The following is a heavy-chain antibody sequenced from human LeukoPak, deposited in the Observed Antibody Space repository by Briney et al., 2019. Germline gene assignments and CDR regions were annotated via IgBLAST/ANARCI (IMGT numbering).Heavy chain of an antibody. CDR2: ISGSGGST. V-gene: IGHV3-23*01. CDR1: GFTFSSYA. Sequence: PGGSLRLSCAASGFTFSSYAMSWVRQAPGKGLEWVSAISGSGGSTYYADSVKGRFTISRDNSKNTLYLQMNSLRAEDTAVFYCVSLYSSSWYNYFDYWGQGTLVTVSS. J-gene: IGHJ4*02. CDR3: VSLYSSSWYNYFDY. D-gene: IGHD6-13*01.